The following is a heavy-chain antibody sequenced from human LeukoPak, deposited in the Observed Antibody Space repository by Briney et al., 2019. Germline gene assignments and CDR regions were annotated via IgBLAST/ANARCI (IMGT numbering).Heavy chain of an antibody. CDR2: IYTSGST. Sequence: SETLSLTCAVSGVSITSYYLSWIRQPAGKGLEWIGRIYTSGSTNYNPSLKSRATMSADTSKNQFSLRLSSVTGADTAVYYCARGDYVYGDDPNYFDYWGQGALVTVSS. CDR1: GVSITSYY. V-gene: IGHV4-4*07. CDR3: ARGDYVYGDDPNYFDY. D-gene: IGHD4-17*01. J-gene: IGHJ4*02.